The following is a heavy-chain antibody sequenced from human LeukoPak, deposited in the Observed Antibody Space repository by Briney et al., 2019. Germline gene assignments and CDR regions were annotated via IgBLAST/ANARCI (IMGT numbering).Heavy chain of an antibody. CDR2: LYTGGNT. Sequence: PGGSLRLSCAASGFSVNSNYMTWGRQAPGKGLEWVSVLYTGGNTYYAESVQGRFSISRDNSRNTLYLQMNSLRAEDTAVYYCARGFYFVGRQPAYAFDFWGLGTLVTVSS. J-gene: IGHJ4*02. D-gene: IGHD3-10*02. CDR3: ARGFYFVGRQPAYAFDF. CDR1: GFSVNSNY. V-gene: IGHV3-53*01.